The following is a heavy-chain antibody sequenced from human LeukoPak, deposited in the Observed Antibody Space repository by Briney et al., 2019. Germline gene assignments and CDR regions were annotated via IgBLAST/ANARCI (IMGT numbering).Heavy chain of an antibody. J-gene: IGHJ4*02. CDR3: ARAGYCSSTSCYMLAY. Sequence: ASVRVSFTASGYTFTIYGINWVRQAAGQGGEWMGWMTPNTGNTGYAQKFQGRVTMTRNTSISTAYMELSSLRSEDTAVYYCARAGYCSSTSCYMLAYWGQGTLVTVSP. CDR1: GYTFTIYG. D-gene: IGHD2-2*02. V-gene: IGHV1-8*01. CDR2: MTPNTGNT.